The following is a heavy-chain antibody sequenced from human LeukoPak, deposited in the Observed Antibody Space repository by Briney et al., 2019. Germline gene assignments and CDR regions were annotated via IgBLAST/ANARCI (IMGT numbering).Heavy chain of an antibody. V-gene: IGHV3-23*01. CDR1: GFTFSSFA. CDR3: AKDATMIVLAPLVH. CDR2: ISGSGGSI. J-gene: IGHJ1*01. D-gene: IGHD3-22*01. Sequence: PGGSLSLSCAASGFTFSSFAMSWVRQAPGKGLEWVSAISGSGGSIYYADPVKGRFTISRDDSKNTLYLQMTSLRAEDTAVYYCAKDATMIVLAPLVHWGQGTLVTVSS.